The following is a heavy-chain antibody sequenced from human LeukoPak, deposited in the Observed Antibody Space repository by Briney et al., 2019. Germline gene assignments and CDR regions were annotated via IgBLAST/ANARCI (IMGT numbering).Heavy chain of an antibody. J-gene: IGHJ3*02. CDR3: ARDVVVTSSPDAFDI. Sequence: PSETLSLTCTVSGDSVTSGGYFWTWLRQHPGKGLEWIGYISNSGTTSYNPSLKSRVSISVDTSNNQFSLRLSSVTAADTAVYYCARDVVVTSSPDAFDIWGQGTMVTVSS. D-gene: IGHD2-21*02. CDR2: ISNSGTT. V-gene: IGHV4-31*03. CDR1: GDSVTSGGYF.